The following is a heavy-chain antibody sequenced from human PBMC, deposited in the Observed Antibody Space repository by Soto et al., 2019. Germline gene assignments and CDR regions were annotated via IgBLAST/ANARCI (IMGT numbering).Heavy chain of an antibody. CDR2: IYYSGST. J-gene: IGHJ4*02. Sequence: SDPLSLTFTVSGGSISSYYWSWIRQPPGKGLEWIGYIYYSGSTNYNPSLKSRVTISVDTSKNQFSLKLSSVTAADTAVYYCAREEGGSYSFDYWGQGTLVPVSS. CDR1: GGSISSYY. V-gene: IGHV4-59*01. CDR3: AREEGGSYSFDY. D-gene: IGHD1-26*01.